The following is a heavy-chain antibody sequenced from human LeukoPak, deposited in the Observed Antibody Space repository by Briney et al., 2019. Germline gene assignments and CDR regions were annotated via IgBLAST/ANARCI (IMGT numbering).Heavy chain of an antibody. Sequence: GGSLRLSCAASGFTFDSYAMSWVRQAPGRGLEWVSSISGSGSSTYYADSVKGRFTISRDNSKNTLYLQMDSLRIEDTAEYYCAKGNSARSGSYYGDYWGQGTLVTVSS. J-gene: IGHJ4*02. CDR2: ISGSGSST. V-gene: IGHV3-23*01. D-gene: IGHD1-26*01. CDR3: AKGNSARSGSYYGDY. CDR1: GFTFDSYA.